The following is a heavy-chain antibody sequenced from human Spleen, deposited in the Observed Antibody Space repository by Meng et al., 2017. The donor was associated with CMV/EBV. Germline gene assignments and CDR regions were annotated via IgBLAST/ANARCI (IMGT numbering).Heavy chain of an antibody. V-gene: IGHV4-31*02. CDR3: TTSIPDSDFWRGYYGA. CDR2: IYCTGAT. J-gene: IGHJ5*02. CDR1: ISRSTYF. Sequence: ISRSTYFWTWIRQRPGKDLEWVRYIYCTGATLDNPSLRSRVTISLDSSKNQFSLKLSSVAAADTTVYCCTTSIPDSDFWRGYYGAWGQGNLVTVSS. D-gene: IGHD3-3*01.